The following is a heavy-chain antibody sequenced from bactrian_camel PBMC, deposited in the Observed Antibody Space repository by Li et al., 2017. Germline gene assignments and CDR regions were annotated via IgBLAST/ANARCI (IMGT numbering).Heavy chain of an antibody. D-gene: IGHD3*01. J-gene: IGHJ4*01. CDR1: GFTRSRAY. V-gene: IGHV3S7*01. CDR2: IYTDGSGP. Sequence: HVQLVESGGDLVRPGGSLRHSCAVSGFTRSRAYMSWVRQAPGKGLEWVSSIYTDGSGPYYAESVKGRLTMSSDNAKNTVYLQMNNLKSEDTALYYCAMASGGWFGFWDYWGQGTQVTVS. CDR3: AMASGGWFGFWDY.